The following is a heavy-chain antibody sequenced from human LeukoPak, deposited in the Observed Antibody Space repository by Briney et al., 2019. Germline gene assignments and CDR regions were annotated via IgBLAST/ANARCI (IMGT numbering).Heavy chain of an antibody. Sequence: GASVKVSCKASGYTFTSYGISWVRQAPGQGLEWMGWISAYNGNTNYAQKLQGRVTMTTDTSTSTAYMELRSLRSDDTAVYYCARGRPRYCSSTSCYGWFDPWGQGILVTVSS. CDR3: ARGRPRYCSSTSCYGWFDP. J-gene: IGHJ5*02. CDR1: GYTFTSYG. D-gene: IGHD2-2*01. CDR2: ISAYNGNT. V-gene: IGHV1-18*01.